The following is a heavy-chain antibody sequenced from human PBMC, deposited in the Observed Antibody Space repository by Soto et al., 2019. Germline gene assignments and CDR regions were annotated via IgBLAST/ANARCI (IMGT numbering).Heavy chain of an antibody. CDR2: INPNSGGT. Sequence: ASVKVSCKASGYTFTGYYMHWVRQAPGQGLEWMGWINPNSGGTNYAQKFQGWVTMTRDTSISTAYMELSRLRSDDTAVYYCARVGEVVVAANPYYYGMDVCGQGTTVTVSS. D-gene: IGHD2-15*01. V-gene: IGHV1-2*04. CDR1: GYTFTGYY. CDR3: ARVGEVVVAANPYYYGMDV. J-gene: IGHJ6*02.